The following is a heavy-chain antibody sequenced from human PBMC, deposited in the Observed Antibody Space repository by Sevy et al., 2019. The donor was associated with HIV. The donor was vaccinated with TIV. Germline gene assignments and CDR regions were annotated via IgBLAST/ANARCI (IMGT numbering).Heavy chain of an antibody. CDR3: VREGLGGFSYSLDC. J-gene: IGHJ4*02. CDR2: MKEDGSEK. V-gene: IGHV3-7*01. Sequence: GGSLRLSCAASGFTFSSYWMSWVRQAPGKGLEWVATMKEDGSEKSYVDSVKGRFTISRDNANNSLYLQMNSLRVDDTALYYCVREGLGGFSYSLDCLGQGTLVTVSS. CDR1: GFTFSSYW. D-gene: IGHD5-18*01.